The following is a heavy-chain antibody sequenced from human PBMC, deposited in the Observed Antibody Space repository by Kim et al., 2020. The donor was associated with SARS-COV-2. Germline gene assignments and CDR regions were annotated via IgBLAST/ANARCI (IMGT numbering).Heavy chain of an antibody. J-gene: IGHJ6*03. V-gene: IGHV4-34*01. CDR3: ARGLVSGWYYYYMDV. CDR1: GGSFSGYY. CDR2: INHSGST. Sequence: SETLSLTCAVYGGSFSGYYWSWIRQPPGKGLEWIGEINHSGSTNYNPSLKSRVTISVDTSKNQFSLKLSSVTAADTAVYYCARGLVSGWYYYYMDVWGKGTTVTVSS. D-gene: IGHD6-19*01.